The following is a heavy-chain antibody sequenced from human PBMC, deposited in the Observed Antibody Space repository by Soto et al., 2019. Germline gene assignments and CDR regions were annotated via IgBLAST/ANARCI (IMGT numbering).Heavy chain of an antibody. J-gene: IGHJ4*02. CDR1: GGSISSYY. D-gene: IGHD3-10*01. Sequence: QVQLQESGPGLVKPSETLSLTCTVSGGSISSYYWSWIRQPPGKGLEWIGYIYYRGSTNYNPCLKSRVTISVATSKNQFSLKLSSVTAADTAVYYCARRYGSGFDYWGQGTLVTVSS. CDR3: ARRYGSGFDY. V-gene: IGHV4-59*08. CDR2: IYYRGST.